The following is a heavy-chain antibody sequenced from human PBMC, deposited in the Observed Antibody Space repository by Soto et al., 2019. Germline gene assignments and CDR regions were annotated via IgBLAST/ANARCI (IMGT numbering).Heavy chain of an antibody. CDR3: ARDPNTGTHHFNY. CDR1: GFTFSSYT. V-gene: IGHV3-21*01. D-gene: IGHD1-1*01. Sequence: EVQLLESGGGLVKPGGSLRLSCAASGFTFSSYTMNWVRQAPGKGLEWVSSITSSSSAIYYADSVRGRFTISRDNAKNSLYLQMNSLRAEDAAVYYCARDPNTGTHHFNYWGQGTLVTVSS. J-gene: IGHJ4*02. CDR2: ITSSSSAI.